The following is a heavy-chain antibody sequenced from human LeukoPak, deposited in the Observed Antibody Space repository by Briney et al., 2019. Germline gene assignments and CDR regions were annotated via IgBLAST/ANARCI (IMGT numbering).Heavy chain of an antibody. J-gene: IGHJ6*02. D-gene: IGHD2-8*01. CDR1: GFTLSNHW. Sequence: GGSLRLSCAASGFTLSNHWMTWVHQVPGRGPEGVANVNRDGSETYYLDSVKGRFTISRENAKNSLYLKMTSLRAEDTALYYCVRNNAMDVWGQGTTVIVSS. CDR2: VNRDGSET. CDR3: VRNNAMDV. V-gene: IGHV3-7*03.